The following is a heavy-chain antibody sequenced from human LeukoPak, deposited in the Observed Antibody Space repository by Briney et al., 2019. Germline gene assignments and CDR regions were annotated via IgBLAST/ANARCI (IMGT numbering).Heavy chain of an antibody. Sequence: ETLSLTCTVSGGSISSYYWSWIRQPPGKGLEWIGYIYYSGSTNYNPSLKSRVTISVDTSKNQFSLKLSSVTAADTAVYYCARVAAAGIFYQVKGSYFDYWGQGTLVTVSS. V-gene: IGHV4-59*01. CDR2: IYYSGST. CDR1: GGSISSYY. D-gene: IGHD6-13*01. J-gene: IGHJ4*02. CDR3: ARVAAAGIFYQVKGSYFDY.